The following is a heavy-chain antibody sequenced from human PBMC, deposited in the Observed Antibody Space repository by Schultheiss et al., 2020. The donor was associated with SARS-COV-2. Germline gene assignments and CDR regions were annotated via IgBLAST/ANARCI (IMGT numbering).Heavy chain of an antibody. CDR2: ISYDGSNK. D-gene: IGHD2-21*02. Sequence: GGSLRLSCAASGFTFSSYGMHWVRQAPGKGLEWVAVISYDGSNKYYADSVKGRFTISRDNAKNSLYLQMNSLRAEDTAVYYCARARGCGGDCYAFDIWGQGTMVTVSS. CDR1: GFTFSSYG. CDR3: ARARGCGGDCYAFDI. J-gene: IGHJ3*02. V-gene: IGHV3-30*12.